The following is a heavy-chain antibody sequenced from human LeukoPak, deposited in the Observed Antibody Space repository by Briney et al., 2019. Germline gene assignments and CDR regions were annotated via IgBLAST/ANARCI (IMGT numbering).Heavy chain of an antibody. D-gene: IGHD1-1*01. CDR1: GFIFSGYA. Sequence: GGSLRLSCAASGFIFSGYAMHWVRQAPGKGLEWVALISYDGVNKYYADSVKGRFTISRDNSKNTLYLRMNSLRVEDTALYYCAKLRELVTYYYYYGLDVWGQGTTVTVSS. J-gene: IGHJ6*02. CDR3: AKLRELVTYYYYYGLDV. V-gene: IGHV3-30*04. CDR2: ISYDGVNK.